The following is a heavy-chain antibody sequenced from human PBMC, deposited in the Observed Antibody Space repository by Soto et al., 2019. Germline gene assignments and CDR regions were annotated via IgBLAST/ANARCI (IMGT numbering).Heavy chain of an antibody. CDR2: IYYSGIT. D-gene: IGHD1-20*01. CDR3: ARYKSNYYYGMDV. V-gene: IGHV4-59*01. J-gene: IGHJ6*02. CDR1: GGSISSYY. Sequence: QVQLQESGPGLVKPSETLSLTCTVSGGSISSYYWSWIRQPPGKGLEWIGYIYYSGITNYNPSLKSRVXXSXDXFKNQLSLKLSSVTAADTAVYYCARYKSNYYYGMDVWGQGTTVTVSS.